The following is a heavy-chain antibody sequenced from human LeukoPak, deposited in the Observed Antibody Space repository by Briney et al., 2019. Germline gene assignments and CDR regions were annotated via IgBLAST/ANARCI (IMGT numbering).Heavy chain of an antibody. Sequence: PSETLSLTCTVSGGSISSYYWSWIRQPPGKGLEWIGYIYYSGSTNYNPSLKSRVTISVDTSKNQFSLKLSSVTAADTAVYYCARSEAVASYYMDVWGKGTTVTISS. CDR3: ARSEAVASYYMDV. J-gene: IGHJ6*03. V-gene: IGHV4-59*01. CDR1: GGSISSYY. D-gene: IGHD6-19*01. CDR2: IYYSGST.